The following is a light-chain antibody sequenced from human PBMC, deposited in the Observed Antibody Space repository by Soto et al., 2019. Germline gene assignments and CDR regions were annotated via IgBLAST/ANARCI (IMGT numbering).Light chain of an antibody. CDR2: LKSDGSH. Sequence: QPVLTQSPSASASLGASVKLTCTLSSGHSSYAIAWHQQQPEKGPRYLMKLKSDGSHNKGDGIPDRFSGSSSGTERYLTISSLQSEDEADYYCQTWDTGTVVFGGGTKLTVL. CDR1: SGHSSYA. V-gene: IGLV4-69*01. J-gene: IGLJ3*02. CDR3: QTWDTGTVV.